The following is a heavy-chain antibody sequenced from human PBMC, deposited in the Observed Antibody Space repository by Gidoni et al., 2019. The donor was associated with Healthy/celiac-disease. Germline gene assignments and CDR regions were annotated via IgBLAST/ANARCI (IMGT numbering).Heavy chain of an antibody. CDR3: AKDRALSGYFDY. CDR1: GFIFSSYA. CDR2: ISGSGGST. Sequence: EVQLLESGGGLVQPGGSLRLSCAASGFIFSSYAMSWVRQAPGKGLEWVSAISGSGGSTYYADSVKGRFTISRDNSKNTLYLQMNSLRAEDTAVYYCAKDRALSGYFDYWGQGTLVTVSS. V-gene: IGHV3-23*01. J-gene: IGHJ4*02.